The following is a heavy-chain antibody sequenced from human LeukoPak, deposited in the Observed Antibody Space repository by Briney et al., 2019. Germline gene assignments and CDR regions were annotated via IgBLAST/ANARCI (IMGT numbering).Heavy chain of an antibody. D-gene: IGHD1-26*01. J-gene: IGHJ5*02. CDR3: AREVLGFPRFDP. Sequence: SQTLSLTCTVSGGSINSGGYFWNWIRQHPGRGLEWIGSIYYTGSTSYYPSLKSRVTISVDRSKNQFSLKLSSVTAADTAVYYCAREVLGFPRFDPWGQGTLVTVSS. CDR1: GGSINSGGYF. CDR2: IYYTGST. V-gene: IGHV4-31*03.